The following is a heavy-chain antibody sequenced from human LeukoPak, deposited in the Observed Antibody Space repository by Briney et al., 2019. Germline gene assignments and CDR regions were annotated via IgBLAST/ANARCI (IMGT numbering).Heavy chain of an antibody. CDR2: ISYDGSNK. Sequence: PGGSLRLSCAASGVTFSRYGMQWVREAPGKGVGRGAVISYDGSNKYYADSVKGGFTISRDNTKNTLYLQMNSLRAEDTAVYYCAKSISRGKQQLVPGGRYYYYYYGMDVWGQGTTVPVSS. V-gene: IGHV3-30*18. CDR3: AKSISRGKQQLVPGGRYYYYYYGMDV. CDR1: GVTFSRYG. D-gene: IGHD6-13*01. J-gene: IGHJ6*02.